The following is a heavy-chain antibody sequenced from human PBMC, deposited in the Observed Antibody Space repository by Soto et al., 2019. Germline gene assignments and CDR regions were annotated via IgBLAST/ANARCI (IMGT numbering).Heavy chain of an antibody. Sequence: GGSLRLSCAASGFTFSSYAMSWVRQAPGKGLEWVSAISGSGGSTYYADSVKGRFTISRDNSKNTLYLQMNSLRAEDTAVYYCAKDRGILWFGELPRTNAFDIWGQGTMVTVSS. CDR1: GFTFSSYA. V-gene: IGHV3-23*01. J-gene: IGHJ3*02. CDR2: ISGSGGST. CDR3: AKDRGILWFGELPRTNAFDI. D-gene: IGHD3-10*01.